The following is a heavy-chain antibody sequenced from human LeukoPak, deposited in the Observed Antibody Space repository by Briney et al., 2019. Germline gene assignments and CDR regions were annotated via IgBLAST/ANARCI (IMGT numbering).Heavy chain of an antibody. V-gene: IGHV4-39*01. CDR2: IYYSGST. D-gene: IGHD3-16*01. CDR1: GGSISSSSYY. CDR3: ARLMRSDFDY. J-gene: IGHJ4*02. Sequence: SETLSLTCTVSGGSISSSSYYWGWIRQPPGKGLDWIGIIYYSGSTYYNPSLKSRVTISVDTSENQFSLKLSSVTAADTAVYYCARLMRSDFDYWGQGTLVTVSS.